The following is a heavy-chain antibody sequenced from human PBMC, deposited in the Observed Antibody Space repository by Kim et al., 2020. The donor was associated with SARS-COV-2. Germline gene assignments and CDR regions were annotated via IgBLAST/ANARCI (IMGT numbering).Heavy chain of an antibody. CDR2: IYKTGST. V-gene: IGHV4-31*03. CDR3: AREGAYAPLVDH. J-gene: IGHJ5*02. CDR1: GGSISSGTYF. D-gene: IGHD1-26*01. Sequence: SETLSLTCTVSGGSISSGTYFWSWIRQHPGKGLEWIGYIYKTGSTYYNPSLKSRVIISLDRSKNQFSLSLRAVTAADTAVYYCAREGAYAPLVDHWGQGT.